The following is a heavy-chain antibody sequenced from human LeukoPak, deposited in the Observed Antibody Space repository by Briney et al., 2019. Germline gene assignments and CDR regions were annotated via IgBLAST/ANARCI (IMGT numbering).Heavy chain of an antibody. D-gene: IGHD2-2*02. Sequence: SVKVSCKASGGTFSSYAISWVRQAPGQGLEWMGGIIRIFGTANYAQKFQGRVTITADKSTSTAYVELSSLRSEDTAVYYCARDGRDCSSTSCYRGYYGMDVWGQGTTVTVSS. CDR2: IIRIFGTA. V-gene: IGHV1-69*06. CDR3: ARDGRDCSSTSCYRGYYGMDV. CDR1: GGTFSSYA. J-gene: IGHJ6*02.